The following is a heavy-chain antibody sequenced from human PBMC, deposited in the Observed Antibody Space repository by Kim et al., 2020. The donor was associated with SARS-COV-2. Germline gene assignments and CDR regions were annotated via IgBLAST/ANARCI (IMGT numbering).Heavy chain of an antibody. CDR3: ARRVGATLAGAFDI. Sequence: SVKVSCKASGGTFSSYAISWVRQAPGQGLEWMGRIIPIFGIANYAQKFQGRVTITADKSTSTAYMELSSLRSEDTAVYYCARRVGATLAGAFDIWGQGTMVTVSS. V-gene: IGHV1-69*04. J-gene: IGHJ3*02. CDR2: IIPIFGIA. D-gene: IGHD1-26*01. CDR1: GGTFSSYA.